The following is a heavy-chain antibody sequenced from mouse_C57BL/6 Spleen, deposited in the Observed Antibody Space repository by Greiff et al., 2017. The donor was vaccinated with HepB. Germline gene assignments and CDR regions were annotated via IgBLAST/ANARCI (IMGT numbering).Heavy chain of an antibody. D-gene: IGHD1-1*01. Sequence: VQLQQSGPELVKPGASVKISCKASGYAFSSSWMNWVKQRPGKGLEWIGRIYPGDGDTNYNGKFKGKATLTADKSSSTAYMQLSSLTSEDSAVYFLARSWDYYGSSPFSYWGQGTLVTVSA. J-gene: IGHJ3*01. CDR2: IYPGDGDT. CDR1: GYAFSSSW. V-gene: IGHV1-82*01. CDR3: ARSWDYYGSSPFSY.